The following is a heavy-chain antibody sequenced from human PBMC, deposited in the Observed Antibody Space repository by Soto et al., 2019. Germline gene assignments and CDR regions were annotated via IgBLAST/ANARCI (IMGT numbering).Heavy chain of an antibody. D-gene: IGHD3-16*01. CDR1: GFTFFTYT. Sequence: QVQLVESGGGVVQPGRSLRLSCAASGFTFFTYTMHWVRQAPGKGLEWVALISYDGTNRYHADSVEGRFTISRDNSNNTLYRQVNSLKLEDTAVFYCARGGGSRAFDIWGRGTMITVSS. CDR2: ISYDGTNR. CDR3: ARGGGSRAFDI. V-gene: IGHV3-30-3*01. J-gene: IGHJ3*02.